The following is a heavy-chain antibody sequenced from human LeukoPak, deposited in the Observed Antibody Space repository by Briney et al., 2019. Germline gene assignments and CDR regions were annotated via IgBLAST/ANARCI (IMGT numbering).Heavy chain of an antibody. Sequence: SQTLSLTCAVSGGSISSGGYSWSWIRQPPGKGLEWIGYIYHSGSTYYNPLLKSPVTISVDTSKNQFSLKLSSVTAADTAVYYCARQDYNNYVGYWGQGTLVTVSS. J-gene: IGHJ4*02. CDR1: GGSISSGGYS. CDR3: ARQDYNNYVGY. CDR2: IYHSGST. V-gene: IGHV4-30-2*03. D-gene: IGHD4-11*01.